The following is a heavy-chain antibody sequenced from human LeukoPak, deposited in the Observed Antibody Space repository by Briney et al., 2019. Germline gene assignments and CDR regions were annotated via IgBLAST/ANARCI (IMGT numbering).Heavy chain of an antibody. J-gene: IGHJ4*02. Sequence: SETLSLTCTVSGGSVSSGSYYWSWIRQPPGKGLEWIGYIYYSGSTNYNPSLKSRVTISVDTSKNQFSLKLSSVTAADTAVYYCARAIYDSSGYYFDYWGQGTLVTVSS. CDR3: ARAIYDSSGYYFDY. V-gene: IGHV4-61*01. CDR1: GGSVSSGSYY. D-gene: IGHD3-22*01. CDR2: IYYSGST.